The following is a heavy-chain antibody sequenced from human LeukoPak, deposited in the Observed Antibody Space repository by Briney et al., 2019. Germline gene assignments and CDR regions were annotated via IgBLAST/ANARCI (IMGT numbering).Heavy chain of an antibody. CDR3: ARDKWDSGSHGFDY. CDR1: GYSFTSHG. D-gene: IGHD1-26*01. J-gene: IGHJ4*02. V-gene: IGHV1-18*01. CDR2: ISAYNGNT. Sequence: ASVKVSCKASGYSFTSHGISWVRQAPGQGLEWMGWISAYNGNTNYAQKLQGRVTMTTDTSTSTAYMELRSLRSDDTAVYYCARDKWDSGSHGFDYWGQGTLVTVSS.